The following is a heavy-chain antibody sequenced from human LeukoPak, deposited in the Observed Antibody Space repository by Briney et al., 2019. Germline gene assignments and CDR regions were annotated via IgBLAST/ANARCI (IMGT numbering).Heavy chain of an antibody. CDR3: TRVGKSGHSYYFDF. V-gene: IGHV3-30*02. J-gene: IGHJ4*02. CDR1: GFTFSSYG. Sequence: AGGSLRLSCAASGFTFSSYGMHWVRQAPGKGLEWVAFIRYDGSNKYYADSVKGRFTISRDNSKNTLYLQMNSLRAGDTAVYYCTRVGKSGHSYYFDFWGQGTLVTVSS. CDR2: IRYDGSNK. D-gene: IGHD3-3*01.